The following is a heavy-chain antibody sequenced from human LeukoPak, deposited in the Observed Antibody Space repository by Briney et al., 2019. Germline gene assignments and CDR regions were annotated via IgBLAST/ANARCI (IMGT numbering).Heavy chain of an antibody. CDR2: IRYDGSNK. V-gene: IGHV3-30*02. CDR3: AKDQKVVYYDSSGYYY. Sequence: SCKASGYTFSSYGMHWVRQAPGKGLEWVAFIRYDGSNKYYADSVKGRFTISRDNSKNTLYLQMNSLRAEDTAVYYCAKDQKVVYYDSSGYYYWGQGTLVTVSS. J-gene: IGHJ4*02. D-gene: IGHD3-22*01. CDR1: GYTFSSYG.